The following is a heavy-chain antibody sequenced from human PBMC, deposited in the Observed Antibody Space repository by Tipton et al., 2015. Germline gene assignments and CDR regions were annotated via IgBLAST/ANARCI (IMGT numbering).Heavy chain of an antibody. CDR3: ARDDDSDNPLRPGPIYFAF. V-gene: IGHV1-18*01. Sequence: QLVQSGAEVKKPGASVKISCQTSGFNFSKYNFSWVRQAPGHGLEWMGWISGSSGDTNYAQKFQDRVIMTTEPSAATATLELRSLTSGDTAVFFCARDDDSDNPLRPGPIYFAFWGQGTPVTVSS. CDR1: GFNFSKYN. J-gene: IGHJ4*02. CDR2: ISGSSGDT. D-gene: IGHD3-22*01.